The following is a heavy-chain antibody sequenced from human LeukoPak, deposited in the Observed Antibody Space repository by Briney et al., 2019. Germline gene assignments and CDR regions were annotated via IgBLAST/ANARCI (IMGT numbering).Heavy chain of an antibody. CDR1: GFTFSNYA. CDR3: AKAPRDSSGYFLYCLDY. J-gene: IGHJ4*02. Sequence: GGSLRLSCAASGFTFSNYAMNWVRQAPGKGLEWVSAISGSGGSTYYADSVKGRFTISRDNSKNTLYLQMNSLRAEDTAVYYCAKAPRDSSGYFLYCLDYWGQGTLVTVSS. V-gene: IGHV3-23*01. D-gene: IGHD3-22*01. CDR2: ISGSGGST.